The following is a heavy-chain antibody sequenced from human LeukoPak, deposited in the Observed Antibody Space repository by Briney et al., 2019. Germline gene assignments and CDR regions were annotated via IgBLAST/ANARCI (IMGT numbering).Heavy chain of an antibody. CDR2: IYTSGST. J-gene: IGHJ3*02. CDR1: GGSFSGYY. D-gene: IGHD2-2*01. V-gene: IGHV4-59*10. CDR3: ARGNKKIESRQLLAENAFDI. Sequence: SETLSLTCAVYGGSFSGYYWSWIRQPAGKGLEWIGRIYTSGSTNYNPSLKSRVTISVDTSKNQFSLKLSSVTAADTAVYYCARGNKKIESRQLLAENAFDIWGQGTMVTVSS.